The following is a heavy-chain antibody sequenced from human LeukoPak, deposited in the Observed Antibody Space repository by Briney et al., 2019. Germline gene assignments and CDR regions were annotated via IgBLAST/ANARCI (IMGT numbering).Heavy chain of an antibody. CDR3: AKDLDISLGGLTT. D-gene: IGHD3-22*01. V-gene: IGHV3-30-3*01. J-gene: IGHJ4*02. Sequence: GRSLRLSCAASGFFSSSYAMHWVRQAPGKGLEWVAVISYDGGNKYYADSVKGRFTISRDNANNSLYLQINRLTADAAALYCSAKDLDISLGGLTTWGQGTLVTVSS. CDR1: GFFSSSYA. CDR2: ISYDGGNK.